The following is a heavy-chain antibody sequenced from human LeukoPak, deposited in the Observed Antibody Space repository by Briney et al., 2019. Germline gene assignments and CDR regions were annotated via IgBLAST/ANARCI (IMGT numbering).Heavy chain of an antibody. CDR3: ARDTSQYYYDSSGYYAHFIDY. Sequence: ASVNVSCKASGYTFTSYGICWVRQAPGQGLEWMGLISAYNGNTNYAQKLQGRVTMTTDTSTSTAYMELRSLRSDDTAVYYCARDTSQYYYDSSGYYAHFIDYWGQGTLVTVSS. V-gene: IGHV1-18*01. J-gene: IGHJ4*02. CDR2: ISAYNGNT. D-gene: IGHD3-22*01. CDR1: GYTFTSYG.